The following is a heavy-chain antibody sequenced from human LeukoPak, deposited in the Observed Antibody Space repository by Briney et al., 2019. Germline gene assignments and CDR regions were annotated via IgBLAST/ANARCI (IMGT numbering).Heavy chain of an antibody. D-gene: IGHD2-2*01. Sequence: ASVKVSCKTSGYTFTSYGITWVRQAPGQGLEWMGWISAYNGNTNYALKLQGRVTMTTDTSTSTAYMELRSLRSDDTAVYYCARDHCSSANCYEYQYHGMDVWGQGTTVTVSS. CDR2: ISAYNGNT. V-gene: IGHV1-18*01. CDR3: ARDHCSSANCYEYQYHGMDV. J-gene: IGHJ6*02. CDR1: GYTFTSYG.